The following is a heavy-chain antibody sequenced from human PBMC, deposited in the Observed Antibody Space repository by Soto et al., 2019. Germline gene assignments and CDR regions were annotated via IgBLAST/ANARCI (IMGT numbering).Heavy chain of an antibody. V-gene: IGHV4-39*01. CDR1: GGSISSSSYY. D-gene: IGHD3-16*01. J-gene: IGHJ4*02. Sequence: QLRLQEAGPGLVKPSETLSLTCTVSGGSISSSSYYWGWIRQPPGKGPEWIGAIYYNGNTYYNPSLKSRDTMYVDTSKNQFSLKLSSAPAADTAMYDCARQTGVFGHYFDYWGQGTLVTVSS. CDR2: IYYNGNT. CDR3: ARQTGVFGHYFDY.